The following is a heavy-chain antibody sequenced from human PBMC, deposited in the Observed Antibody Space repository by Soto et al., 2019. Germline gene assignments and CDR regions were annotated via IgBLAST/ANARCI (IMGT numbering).Heavy chain of an antibody. CDR1: GFSLSTSGVG. CDR3: AHTRPYYDFWSGYRNDAFDI. V-gene: IGHV2-5*02. D-gene: IGHD3-3*01. CDR2: IYWDDDK. Sequence: QITLKESGPTLVKPTQTLTLTCTFSGFSLSTSGVGVGWIRQPPGKALEWLALIYWDDDKRYSPSLKSRLTITKDTSKIQVVLTMTNMDPVDTATYYCAHTRPYYDFWSGYRNDAFDIWGQGTMVTVSS. J-gene: IGHJ3*02.